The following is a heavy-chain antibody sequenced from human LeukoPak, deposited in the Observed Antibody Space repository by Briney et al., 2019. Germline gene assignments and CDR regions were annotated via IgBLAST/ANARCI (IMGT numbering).Heavy chain of an antibody. CDR2: INPKSGGT. Sequence: GASVKVSCKASGYTFTGYYMHWVRQAPGQGLEWMGWINPKSGGTNYAQKFQGRVTMTRDTSITTAYMELSSLRSADTALYYCARGLLGGSSEIDYWGQGTLVTVSS. V-gene: IGHV1-2*02. D-gene: IGHD1-26*01. CDR1: GYTFTGYY. J-gene: IGHJ4*02. CDR3: ARGLLGGSSEIDY.